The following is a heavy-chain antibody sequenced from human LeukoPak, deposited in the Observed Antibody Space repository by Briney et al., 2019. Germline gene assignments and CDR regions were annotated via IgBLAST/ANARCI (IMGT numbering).Heavy chain of an antibody. J-gene: IGHJ4*02. D-gene: IGHD6-13*01. CDR1: GYTFTGYY. CDR2: INPNSGGT. Sequence: ASVKVSCKASGYTFTGYYMHWVRQAPGQGLEWMGRINPNSGGTNYAQKFQGRVTMTRDTSISTAYMELSRLRSDDTAVYYCAREFRRIAAAGGRIDYWGQGTLVTVSS. V-gene: IGHV1-2*06. CDR3: AREFRRIAAAGGRIDY.